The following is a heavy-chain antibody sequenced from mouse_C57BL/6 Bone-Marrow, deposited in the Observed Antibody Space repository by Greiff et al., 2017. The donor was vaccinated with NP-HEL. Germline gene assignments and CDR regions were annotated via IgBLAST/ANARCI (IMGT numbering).Heavy chain of an antibody. Sequence: VQLKESGPGLVQPSQSLSITCTVSGFSLTSYGVHWVRQSPGKGLEWLGVIWSGGSTDYNAAFISRLSISKDNSKSQVFFKMNSLQADDTAIYYCARKEDGNYAWFAYWGQGTLVTVSA. D-gene: IGHD2-1*01. CDR3: ARKEDGNYAWFAY. CDR2: IWSGGST. CDR1: GFSLTSYG. J-gene: IGHJ3*01. V-gene: IGHV2-2*01.